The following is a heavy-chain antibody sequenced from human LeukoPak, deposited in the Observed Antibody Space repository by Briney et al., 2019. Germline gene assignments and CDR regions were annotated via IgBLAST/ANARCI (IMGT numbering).Heavy chain of an antibody. J-gene: IGHJ4*02. D-gene: IGHD6-13*01. CDR1: GFTFSSYS. CDR2: ISSSSSYI. CDR3: ARDPFSSSSWYGDDY. V-gene: IGHV3-21*01. Sequence: SGGSLRLSCVASGFTFSSYSINWVRQAPGKGLEWVSSISSSSSYIYYADSVKGRFTISRDNAKNSLYLQMNSLRAEDTAVYYCARDPFSSSSWYGDDYWGQGTLVTVSS.